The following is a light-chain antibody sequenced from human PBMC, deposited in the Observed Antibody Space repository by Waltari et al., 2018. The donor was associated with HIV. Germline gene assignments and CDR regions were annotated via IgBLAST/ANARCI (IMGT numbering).Light chain of an antibody. J-gene: IGKJ4*01. V-gene: IGKV4-1*01. CDR1: PSLLYRSNNKNY. Sequence: DIVLTQFPDSLAVSLGERATVNCKSHPSLLYRSNNKNYLAWYQQRPGQPPKMLIYWASTREYGVPDRFSGSGTGTDFTLTISSLQAEDVAVYYCLQYFSTPRTFGGGTKVEIK. CDR2: WAS. CDR3: LQYFSTPRT.